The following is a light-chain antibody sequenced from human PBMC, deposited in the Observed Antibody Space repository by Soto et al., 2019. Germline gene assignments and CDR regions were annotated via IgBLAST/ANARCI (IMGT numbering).Light chain of an antibody. Sequence: QSALTQPASVSGSPGQSITISCTGTSSDVGAYNFVSWYQQHPGRAPRLMIFHVTDRPSGVSDRFSASKSGNTASLTISGLQPEDEADYYCSSYTSSNTFVFGTGTKLTV. J-gene: IGLJ1*01. CDR3: SSYTSSNTFV. CDR1: SSDVGAYNF. V-gene: IGLV2-14*03. CDR2: HVT.